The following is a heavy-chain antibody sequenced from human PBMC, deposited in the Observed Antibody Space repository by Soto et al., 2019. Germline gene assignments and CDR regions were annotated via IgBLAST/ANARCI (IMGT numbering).Heavy chain of an antibody. V-gene: IGHV3-7*03. CDR1: GLKFIDHW. CDR3: ARDIGWYHLDY. D-gene: IGHD1-20*01. Sequence: GVSMRVSCTASGLKFIDHWMSWVRKDTGKGLEWVANIKADGTEKYYMDSVKGRFSISRDNAKNSLYLQMNSLRAEDTAVYYCARDIGWYHLDYWGQGTLVTVSS. CDR2: IKADGTEK. J-gene: IGHJ4*02.